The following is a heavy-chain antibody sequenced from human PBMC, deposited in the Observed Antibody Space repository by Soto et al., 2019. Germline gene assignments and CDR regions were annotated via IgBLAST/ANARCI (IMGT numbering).Heavy chain of an antibody. CDR1: GYRFTSYW. Sequence: PGESLKISCKGSGYRFTSYWIGWVRQMPGKGLEWMGIIYPGDSDTRYSPSFQGQVTISADKSISTAYLQWSSLKASDTAMYYCARVPPVQQLVDRVYYYYYMDVWGKGTTVTVSS. D-gene: IGHD6-13*01. J-gene: IGHJ6*03. CDR3: ARVPPVQQLVDRVYYYYYMDV. V-gene: IGHV5-51*01. CDR2: IYPGDSDT.